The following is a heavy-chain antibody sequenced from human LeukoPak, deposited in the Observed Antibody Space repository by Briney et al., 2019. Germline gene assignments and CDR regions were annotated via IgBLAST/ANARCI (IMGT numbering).Heavy chain of an antibody. CDR2: IYVTGST. V-gene: IGHV4-59*08. CDR3: ARHIGGGIEDMDV. CDR1: GGSIGTYY. J-gene: IGHJ6*03. D-gene: IGHD3-16*02. Sequence: SETLSLTCIVSGGSIGTYYWSWIRQSPGKGLEWIGYIYVTGSTRYNPYLQGRVTLSVDTSRNQFFLKMSSVTAADTAVYYCARHIGGGIEDMDVWGTGTKVTVSS.